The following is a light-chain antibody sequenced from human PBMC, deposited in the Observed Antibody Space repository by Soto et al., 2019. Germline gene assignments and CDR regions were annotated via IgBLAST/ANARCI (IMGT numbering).Light chain of an antibody. Sequence: EIVLTQSPATLSLSPGERATLSCRASQSVSSHLAWYQQKPGQAPRLLIYDASNRATGIPARFSGSGSGTDFTLTISSLEPEDFAVYYCQHRSNWPPITFGQGTRLEIK. J-gene: IGKJ5*01. V-gene: IGKV3-11*01. CDR1: QSVSSH. CDR3: QHRSNWPPIT. CDR2: DAS.